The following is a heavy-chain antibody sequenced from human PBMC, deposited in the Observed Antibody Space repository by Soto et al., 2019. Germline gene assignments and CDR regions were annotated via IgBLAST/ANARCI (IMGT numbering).Heavy chain of an antibody. CDR3: ARSQYDFWSGNYYYYGMDV. Sequence: KPSETLSLTCTVYSGSFNDYYWAWIRQPPGKGLEWIGEINHSGSTNYNPSLKSRVTISVDTSKAQVSLKMTSVTAADTAVYYCARSQYDFWSGNYYYYGMDVWGQGTTVTVSS. V-gene: IGHV4-34*01. D-gene: IGHD3-3*01. CDR1: SGSFNDYY. CDR2: INHSGST. J-gene: IGHJ6*02.